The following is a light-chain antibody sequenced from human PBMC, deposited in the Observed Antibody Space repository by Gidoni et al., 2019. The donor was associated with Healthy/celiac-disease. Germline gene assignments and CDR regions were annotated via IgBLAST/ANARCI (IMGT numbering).Light chain of an antibody. J-gene: IGKJ1*01. CDR3: QQSYSTPWT. V-gene: IGKV1-39*01. CDR1: QSISSY. Sequence: DIQLTQSPSSLSASVGDSVTITCRESQSISSYLNWYQQKPGKAPKLLIYAASSLQSGVPSRLSGSGSGTDFTLTISSLQPEDFATYYCQQSYSTPWTFGQGTKVEIK. CDR2: AAS.